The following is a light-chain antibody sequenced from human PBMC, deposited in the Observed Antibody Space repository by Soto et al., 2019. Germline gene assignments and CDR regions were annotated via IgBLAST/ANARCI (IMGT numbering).Light chain of an antibody. CDR3: APWDDSLNGVV. Sequence: QAVVTQPPSASGTPGQRVTISCSGSSSNIGSNTVSWYQQLPGTAPKLLMYSNNKRPSGVPDRFSGSKSGTSASLAISGLQSEDEADYYCAPWDDSLNGVVFGGGTKVTVL. J-gene: IGLJ2*01. CDR1: SSNIGSNT. CDR2: SNN. V-gene: IGLV1-44*01.